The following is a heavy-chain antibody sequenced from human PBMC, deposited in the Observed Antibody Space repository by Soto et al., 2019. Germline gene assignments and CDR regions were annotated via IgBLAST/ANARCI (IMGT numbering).Heavy chain of an antibody. J-gene: IGHJ5*02. D-gene: IGHD6-6*01. CDR2: IKSKTDGGAI. CDR1: GFPFINAW. Sequence: EVQLVESGGGLVKPGGSLRLSCAASGFPFINAWMTWVRQAPGKGLEWVGRIKSKTDGGAIDYGAPVKNRFTISRDDSKNTLYLQMNSLKTDDTAVYYCTTAGPHRSSSIGFDPWGQGTLVTVSS. V-gene: IGHV3-15*01. CDR3: TTAGPHRSSSIGFDP.